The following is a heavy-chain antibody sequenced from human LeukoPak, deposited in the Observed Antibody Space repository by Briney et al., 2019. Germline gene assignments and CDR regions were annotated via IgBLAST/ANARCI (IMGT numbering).Heavy chain of an antibody. CDR1: GFTFSTCA. CDR3: ANWIGSSSRDY. V-gene: IGHV3-23*01. J-gene: IGHJ4*02. CDR2: INSNGDEI. D-gene: IGHD6-6*01. Sequence: GRSLRLSCAASGFTFSTCAMTWVRQAPGKGLEWVSGINSNGDEIYYADSVRGRFTISRDNSNNALYLQMDSLRTEDTAVYYCANWIGSSSRDYWGQGTLVTVSS.